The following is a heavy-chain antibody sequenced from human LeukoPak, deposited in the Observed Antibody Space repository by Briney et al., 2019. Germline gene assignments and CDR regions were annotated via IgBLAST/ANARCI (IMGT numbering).Heavy chain of an antibody. CDR1: GFTFSTYG. Sequence: QPGGSLRLSCAASGFTFSTYGMQWVRQAPGKGLEWVAVIWYDGSNKYYADSVKGRFTISRDNSKDTLFLQMNSLRAEDTAVYYCARERIRGSSYYYYGMDVWGQGTTVTVSS. CDR2: IWYDGSNK. J-gene: IGHJ6*02. D-gene: IGHD6-6*01. CDR3: ARERIRGSSYYYYGMDV. V-gene: IGHV3-33*01.